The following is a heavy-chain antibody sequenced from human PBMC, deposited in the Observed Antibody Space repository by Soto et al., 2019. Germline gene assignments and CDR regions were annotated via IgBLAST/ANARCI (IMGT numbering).Heavy chain of an antibody. J-gene: IGHJ4*02. D-gene: IGHD2-21*02. CDR2: ISGSGGST. CDR3: AATRGDGDFLAH. CDR1: GFTFSSYA. V-gene: IGHV3-23*01. Sequence: EVQLLESGGGLVQPGGSLRLSCAASGFTFSSYAMSWVRQAPGKGLEWVSAISGSGGSTYYADSVKGRFTISRDNSKNTLYQQMNSLRAEDTAVYYCAATRGDGDFLAHWGQGTLVTVSS.